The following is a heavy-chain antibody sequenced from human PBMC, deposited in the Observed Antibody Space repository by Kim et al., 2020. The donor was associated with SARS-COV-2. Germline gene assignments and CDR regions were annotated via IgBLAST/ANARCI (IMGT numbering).Heavy chain of an antibody. Sequence: ASVKVSCKASGYTFTGYHVNWVRQATGQGLEWMGWMSPSTGKTAYAQDFQGRVTMTRDTSITTAYMELSSLRSEDTGVYYCARGVAAGVDLWGQGTLVSVSS. CDR2: MSPSTGKT. J-gene: IGHJ4*01. D-gene: IGHD6-13*01. CDR3: ARGVAAGVDL. V-gene: IGHV1-8*01. CDR1: GYTFTGYH.